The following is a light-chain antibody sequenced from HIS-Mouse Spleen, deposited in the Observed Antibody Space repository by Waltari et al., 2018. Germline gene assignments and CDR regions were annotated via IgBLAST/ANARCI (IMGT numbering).Light chain of an antibody. Sequence: QSVLTQPPSASGTPGQRVTISCSGSSPHIGSNYVYWYQPLPGTAPNLLIYRNNQRPSGVPDRFSGSKSGTSASLAISGLRSEDEADYYCAAWDDSLSGRVFGGGTKLTVL. CDR2: RNN. CDR3: AAWDDSLSGRV. J-gene: IGLJ3*02. V-gene: IGLV1-47*01. CDR1: SPHIGSNY.